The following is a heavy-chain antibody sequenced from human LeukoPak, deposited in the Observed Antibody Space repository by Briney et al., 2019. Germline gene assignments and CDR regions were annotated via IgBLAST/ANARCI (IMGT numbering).Heavy chain of an antibody. V-gene: IGHV3-21*01. CDR2: ISSSSSYI. CDR1: GFTFRSYS. Sequence: GGSLRLSCAASGFTFRSYSMNWVRQAPGKGLEWVSSISSSSSYIYYADSVKGRFTISRDNAKNSLYLQMNSLRAEDTAVYYCARDYYDSSGYLAYFDYWGQGTLVTVSS. D-gene: IGHD3-22*01. CDR3: ARDYYDSSGYLAYFDY. J-gene: IGHJ4*02.